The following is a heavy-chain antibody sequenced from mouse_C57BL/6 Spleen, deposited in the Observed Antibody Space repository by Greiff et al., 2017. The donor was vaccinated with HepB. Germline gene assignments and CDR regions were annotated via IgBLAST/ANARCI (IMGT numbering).Heavy chain of an antibody. J-gene: IGHJ3*01. D-gene: IGHD3-2*02. Sequence: VQLKESVAELVRPGASVKLSCTASGFNIKNTYMHWVKQRPEQGLEWIGRIDPANGNTKYAPKFQGKATITADTSSNTAYLQLSSLTSEDTAIYYCARYSSGYRTWFAYWGQGTLVTVSA. CDR2: IDPANGNT. CDR3: ARYSSGYRTWFAY. V-gene: IGHV14-3*01. CDR1: GFNIKNTY.